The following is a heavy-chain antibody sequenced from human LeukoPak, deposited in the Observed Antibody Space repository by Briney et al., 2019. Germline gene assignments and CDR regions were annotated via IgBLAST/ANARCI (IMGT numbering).Heavy chain of an antibody. D-gene: IGHD4-11*01. CDR1: GFTFINYN. J-gene: IGHJ2*01. CDR3: ARDFGYSSRWFFDL. CDR2: ISSSSVYK. Sequence: KPGGSLRLSCAASGFTFINYNMNWVRQAPGKGLEWVSSISSSSVYKYYADSVKGRFTISRDNAKNSLFLQMNRLRAEDTAIYHCARDFGYSSRWFFDLWGRGTLVTVSS. V-gene: IGHV3-21*01.